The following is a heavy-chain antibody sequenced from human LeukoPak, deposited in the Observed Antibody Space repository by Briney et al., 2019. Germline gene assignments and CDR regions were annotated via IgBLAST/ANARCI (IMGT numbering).Heavy chain of an antibody. Sequence: PGGSLRLSCAASGFTFSSYWMNWVRQAPGKGLEWVSSISTSSSYIYYADSVKGRFTISRDNAKNSLYLQMNSLRAEDTAVYYCARDLFDYMDVWGKGTTVTVSS. CDR2: ISTSSSYI. CDR1: GFTFSSYW. V-gene: IGHV3-21*01. CDR3: ARDLFDYMDV. D-gene: IGHD2-21*01. J-gene: IGHJ6*03.